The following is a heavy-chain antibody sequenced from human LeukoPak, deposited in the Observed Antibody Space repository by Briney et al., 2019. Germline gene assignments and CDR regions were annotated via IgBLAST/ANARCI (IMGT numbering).Heavy chain of an antibody. D-gene: IGHD6-6*01. V-gene: IGHV3-66*01. CDR1: GFTVSSNY. CDR2: IYSGGST. Sequence: PGGSLRLSCAASGFTVSSNYMSWVRQAPGKGLEWVSVIYSGGSTYYADSVKGRFTISRDNARNTLYLQMNSLRAEDTAVYYCATDRSSIAVRPHWGQGTVVTVSS. J-gene: IGHJ4*02. CDR3: ATDRSSIAVRPH.